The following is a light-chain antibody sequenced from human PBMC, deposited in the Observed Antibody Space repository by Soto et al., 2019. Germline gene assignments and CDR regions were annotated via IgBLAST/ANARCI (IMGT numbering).Light chain of an antibody. Sequence: QSALTQPPSVSGSPGQSITISCTGTSSDVGGYNHVSWFQQHPGKAPKLMVYDVSNRPSGVSNRFSGSKSGNTASLTISGLQAEDEADYYCISYTSRRTLHVFGTGTKLTVL. V-gene: IGLV2-14*01. CDR3: ISYTSRRTLHV. CDR1: SSDVGGYNH. CDR2: DVS. J-gene: IGLJ1*01.